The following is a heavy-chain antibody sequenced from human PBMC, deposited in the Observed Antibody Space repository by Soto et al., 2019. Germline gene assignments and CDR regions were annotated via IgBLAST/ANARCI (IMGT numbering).Heavy chain of an antibody. CDR2: IKQDGSEK. D-gene: IGHD6-19*01. CDR3: ARDVSSGWSGGGYDGMDV. Sequence: GGSLRLSCAASGFTFSSYWMSWVRQAPGKGVEWVANIKQDGSEKYYVDSVKGRFTISRDNAKNSLYLQMNSLRAEDTAVYYCARDVSSGWSGGGYDGMDVWGQGTTVTVSS. J-gene: IGHJ6*02. V-gene: IGHV3-7*05. CDR1: GFTFSSYW.